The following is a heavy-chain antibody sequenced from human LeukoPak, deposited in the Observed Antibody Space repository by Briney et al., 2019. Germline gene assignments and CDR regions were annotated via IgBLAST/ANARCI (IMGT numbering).Heavy chain of an antibody. V-gene: IGHV4-59*08. D-gene: IGHD5-18*01. J-gene: IGHJ4*02. CDR1: GDSISSYC. Sequence: SETLSLTCNVSGDSISSYCWSWIRQPPGQGLEWIGHIYYSGSTNYNPSLKSRVTISVDTSKSQFSLKLISVTAADAAFYYCARHTTMAHFDYWGQGTLVTVSS. CDR3: ARHTTMAHFDY. CDR2: IYYSGST.